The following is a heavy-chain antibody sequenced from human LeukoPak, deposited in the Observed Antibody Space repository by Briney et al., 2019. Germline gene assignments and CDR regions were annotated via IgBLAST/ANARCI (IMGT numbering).Heavy chain of an antibody. CDR3: AKDTTGTPKDFDY. D-gene: IGHD1-1*01. Sequence: GGSLRLSCVASAFTFSSNAMSCDRPAPGKGLEWVSAISSSGGNTYYADSVKGRFTICRDNSKNTLYLQMNSLRAEDTAVYYCAKDTTGTPKDFDYWGQGTLVTVSS. J-gene: IGHJ4*02. V-gene: IGHV3-23*01. CDR1: AFTFSSNA. CDR2: ISSSGGNT.